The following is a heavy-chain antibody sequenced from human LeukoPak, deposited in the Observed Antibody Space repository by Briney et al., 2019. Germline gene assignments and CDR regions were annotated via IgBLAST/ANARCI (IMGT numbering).Heavy chain of an antibody. D-gene: IGHD2-21*01. CDR3: ARQVIMAY. CDR2: ISSSGTVT. Sequence: GGSLRLSCAAPGFTFSDYYMSWIRQAPGKGLEWISYISSSGTVTYYADSVKGRFTVSRDNAKNSLYLQMNSLRAEDTAMYYCARQVIMAYWGQGTLVTVSS. J-gene: IGHJ4*02. CDR1: GFTFSDYY. V-gene: IGHV3-11*01.